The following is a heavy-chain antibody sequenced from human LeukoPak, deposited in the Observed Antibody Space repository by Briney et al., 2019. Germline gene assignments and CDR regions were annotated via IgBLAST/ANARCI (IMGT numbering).Heavy chain of an antibody. V-gene: IGHV3-23*01. J-gene: IGHJ6*03. Sequence: NPGGSLRLSCAASGFTFSSYAMSWVRQAPGKGLEWVSAISGSGGSTYYADSVKGRFTISRDNSKNTLYLQMNSLRAEDTAVYYCASVRDGYNPHYYYYYMDVWGKGTTVTVSS. CDR1: GFTFSSYA. D-gene: IGHD5-24*01. CDR2: ISGSGGST. CDR3: ASVRDGYNPHYYYYYMDV.